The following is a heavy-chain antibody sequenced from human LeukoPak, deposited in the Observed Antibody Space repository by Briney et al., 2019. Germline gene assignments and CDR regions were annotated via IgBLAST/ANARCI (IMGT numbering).Heavy chain of an antibody. J-gene: IGHJ6*02. D-gene: IGHD4-17*01. V-gene: IGHV1-46*01. CDR2: IDPAGGGT. CDR1: GYTFTTYS. CDR3: ARAPDGTTVTATPLDV. Sequence: ASVKVSCKASGYTFTTYSMHWVRQAPGRGLEWMGIIDPAGGGTTYAQKFQGRVTMTRDTSTTTVYMELSSLRSEDTAVYYCARAPDGTTVTATPLDVWGQGTTVNVSS.